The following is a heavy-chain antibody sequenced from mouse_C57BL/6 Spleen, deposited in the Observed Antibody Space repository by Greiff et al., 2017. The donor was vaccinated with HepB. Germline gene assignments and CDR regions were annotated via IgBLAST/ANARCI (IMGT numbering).Heavy chain of an antibody. Sequence: QVQLQQSGAELARPGASVKLSCKASGYTFTSYGISWVKQRTGQGLEWIGEIYPRSGNNYYNEKFKGKATLTADKSSSTAYMELRSLTSEDSAVYFCARSYGSSYYAMDYWGQGTSVTVSS. V-gene: IGHV1-81*01. CDR2: IYPRSGNN. J-gene: IGHJ4*01. CDR3: ARSYGSSYYAMDY. CDR1: GYTFTSYG. D-gene: IGHD1-1*01.